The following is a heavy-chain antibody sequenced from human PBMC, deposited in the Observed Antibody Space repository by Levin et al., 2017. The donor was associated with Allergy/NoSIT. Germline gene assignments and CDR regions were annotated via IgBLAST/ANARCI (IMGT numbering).Heavy chain of an antibody. J-gene: IGHJ4*02. V-gene: IGHV5-51*01. Sequence: GESLKISCKGSGYSFTNHWIGWVRQMPGKGLEWMGIIYPGDSDTRYSPSFEDQVAISVDNSISTAYLQWSSLTASANAMYYCAIWGGSTWNFDYWGQGTLVSVSS. CDR2: IYPGDSDT. CDR1: GYSFTNHW. CDR3: AIWGGSTWNFDY. D-gene: IGHD6-13*01.